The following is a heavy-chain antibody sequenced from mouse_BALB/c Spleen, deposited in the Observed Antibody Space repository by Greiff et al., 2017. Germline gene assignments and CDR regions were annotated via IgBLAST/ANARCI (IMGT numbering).Heavy chain of an antibody. CDR2: ISYDGSN. D-gene: IGHD1-1*01. CDR3: ASSGSSGQMDY. CDR1: GYSITSGYY. J-gene: IGHJ4*01. Sequence: VQLKQSGPGLVKPSQSLSLTCSVTGYSITSGYYWNWIRQFPGNKLEWMGYISYDGSNNYNPSLKNRISITRDTSKNQFFLKLNSVTTEDTATYYCASSGSSGQMDYWGQGTSVTVSS. V-gene: IGHV3-6*02.